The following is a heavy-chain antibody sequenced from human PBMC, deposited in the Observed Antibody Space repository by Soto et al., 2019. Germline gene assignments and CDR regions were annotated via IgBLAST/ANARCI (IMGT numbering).Heavy chain of an antibody. J-gene: IGHJ3*02. CDR3: ARGGYCSGGSCYNSFTSGFDI. CDR2: IYYSGST. Sequence: QVQLQESGPGLVKPSETLSLTCTVSGGSISSYYWSWIRQPPGKGLEWIGYIYYSGSTNYNPSLKSRVTISVDTSKNQFSLKLSSVTAADTAVYYCARGGYCSGGSCYNSFTSGFDIWGQGTMVTVSS. V-gene: IGHV4-59*08. D-gene: IGHD2-15*01. CDR1: GGSISSYY.